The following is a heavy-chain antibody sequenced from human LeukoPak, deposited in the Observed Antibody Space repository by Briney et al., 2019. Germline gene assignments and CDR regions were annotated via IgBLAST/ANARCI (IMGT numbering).Heavy chain of an antibody. CDR1: GGSISSYY. J-gene: IGHJ4*02. Sequence: SETLSLTRTVSGGSISSYYWSWIRQPPGKGLEWIGYIYYSGSTNYNPSLKSRVTISVDTSKNQFSLKLSSVTAADTAVYYCARVAGTAMAHPFDYWGQGTLVTVSS. CDR2: IYYSGST. V-gene: IGHV4-59*01. D-gene: IGHD5-18*01. CDR3: ARVAGTAMAHPFDY.